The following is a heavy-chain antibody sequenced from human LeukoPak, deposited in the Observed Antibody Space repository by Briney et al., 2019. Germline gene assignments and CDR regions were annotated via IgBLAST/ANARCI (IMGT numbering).Heavy chain of an antibody. J-gene: IGHJ4*02. CDR2: IYSGGST. V-gene: IGHV3-53*01. CDR1: GFTVSSNY. D-gene: IGHD3-22*01. Sequence: GGSLRLSCAASGFTVSSNYMSWVRQAPGRGLEWVSVIYSGGSTYYADSVKGRFTISRDNSKNTLYLQMNSLRAEDTAVYYCAREGGMRYYDMWGQGTLVTVSS. CDR3: AREGGMRYYDM.